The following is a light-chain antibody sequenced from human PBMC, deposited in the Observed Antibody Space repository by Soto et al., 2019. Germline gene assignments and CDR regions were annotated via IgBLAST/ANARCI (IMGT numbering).Light chain of an antibody. J-gene: IGLJ1*01. CDR1: SSDVGGYNY. CDR3: SSYTSSSTLV. CDR2: EVS. Sequence: QSALTQPASVSGSPGQSITISCTETSSDVGGYNYVSWYQQHPGKAPKLMIYEVSNRPSGVSNRFSGSKSGNTASLTISGLQAEDEADYYCSSYTSSSTLVFGTGTKVTV. V-gene: IGLV2-14*01.